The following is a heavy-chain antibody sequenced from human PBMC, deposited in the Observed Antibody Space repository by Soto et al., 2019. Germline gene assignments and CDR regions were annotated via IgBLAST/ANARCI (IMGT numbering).Heavy chain of an antibody. D-gene: IGHD1-26*01. V-gene: IGHV5-51*01. CDR2: IYGVDSDT. J-gene: IGHJ4*02. CDR3: ASLSRLGPQSAFDY. Sequence: AGESLKISCSASRYIFANYWIGWVRQMPGKGLEWMGIIYGVDSDTKYSPSFQGQVTISADKSIFTAYLQWRSLKASDTAIYYCASLSRLGPQSAFDYWGRGTLVTVSS. CDR1: RYIFANYW.